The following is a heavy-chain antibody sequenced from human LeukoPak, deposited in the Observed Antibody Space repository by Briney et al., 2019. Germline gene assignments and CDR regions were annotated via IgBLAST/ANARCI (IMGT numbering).Heavy chain of an antibody. V-gene: IGHV1-46*01. D-gene: IGHD2-15*01. Sequence: GASVKVSCKASGYSFTTYNIHWVRQAPGQGLERMGIINPTDGSTSYAQNFQGRVTVTRDTSTSTVYMELSSLRSEDTAVYYCARVSDVVYSRGFDPWGQGTLVTVSS. J-gene: IGHJ5*02. CDR1: GYSFTTYN. CDR3: ARVSDVVYSRGFDP. CDR2: INPTDGST.